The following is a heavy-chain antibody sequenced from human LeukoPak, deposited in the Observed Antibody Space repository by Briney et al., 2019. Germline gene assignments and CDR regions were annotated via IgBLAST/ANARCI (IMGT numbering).Heavy chain of an antibody. CDR1: GYTFTSYG. Sequence: ASVKVSCKASGYTFTSYGISWVRQAPGQGLEWMGWISAYNGNTNYAQKLQGRVTMTTDTSTSTAYMELRSLRSDDTAVYYCARVWEFYDSSGYTVDYWGQGTLVTVSS. CDR2: ISAYNGNT. CDR3: ARVWEFYDSSGYTVDY. D-gene: IGHD3-22*01. J-gene: IGHJ4*02. V-gene: IGHV1-18*01.